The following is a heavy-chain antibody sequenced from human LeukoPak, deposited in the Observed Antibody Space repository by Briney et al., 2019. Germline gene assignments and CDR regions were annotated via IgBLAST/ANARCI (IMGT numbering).Heavy chain of an antibody. CDR1: GFTFSSSA. Sequence: GGSLRLSCAASGFTFSSSAMSWVRQAPGKGLEWVSAISNNGGYTYYADSVQGRFTISRDNSKSTLCLQMNTLRAEDTAVYYCAKQLGYCSDGSCYFPYWGQGTLVTVSS. CDR3: AKQLGYCSDGSCYFPY. D-gene: IGHD2-15*01. J-gene: IGHJ4*02. CDR2: ISNNGGYT. V-gene: IGHV3-23*01.